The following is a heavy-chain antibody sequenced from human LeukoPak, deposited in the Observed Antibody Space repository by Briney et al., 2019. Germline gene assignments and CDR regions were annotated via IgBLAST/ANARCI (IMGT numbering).Heavy chain of an antibody. CDR3: ARDSSGWSRGYYYYMDV. Sequence: PSETLSLTCTVSGGSISSYYWSWIRQPPGKGLEWIGYIYYSGSTNYNPSLKSRVTISVDTSKNQFSLKLSSVTAADTAVYYCARDSSGWSRGYYYYMDVWGKGTTVTVSS. CDR1: GGSISSYY. CDR2: IYYSGST. D-gene: IGHD6-19*01. V-gene: IGHV4-59*08. J-gene: IGHJ6*03.